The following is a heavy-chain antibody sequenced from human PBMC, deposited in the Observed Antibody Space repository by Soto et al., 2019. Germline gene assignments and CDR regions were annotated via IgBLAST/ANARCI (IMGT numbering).Heavy chain of an antibody. D-gene: IGHD6-19*01. CDR2: INPNSGGT. Sequence: XSGKVSCNSSGHPLIGFYMHWVRRAPGQGLEWMGWINPNSGGTKSAEKFQGRVTMTRDTSISTAYMELSRLTSDDTAVYYCASAEVTGTAGLDFWGQGTQVTVSS. V-gene: IGHV1-2*02. CDR1: GHPLIGFY. J-gene: IGHJ4*02. CDR3: ASAEVTGTAGLDF.